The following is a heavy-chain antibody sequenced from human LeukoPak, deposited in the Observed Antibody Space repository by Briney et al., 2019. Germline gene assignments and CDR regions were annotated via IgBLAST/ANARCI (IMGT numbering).Heavy chain of an antibody. D-gene: IGHD5-24*01. J-gene: IGHJ4*02. CDR2: ICGMGGSI. Sequence: GGALRHSCVASRFTFSTYAMGWVRPTPEKGVGWVSPICGMGGSIYYADSVKGGFTISRDNSKNTLYLQMNSLRAEDTGVYYCAKDSWPEWQQFWSRASFDNWGQGTLVTVSS. V-gene: IGHV3-23*01. CDR3: AKDSWPEWQQFWSRASFDN. CDR1: RFTFSTYA.